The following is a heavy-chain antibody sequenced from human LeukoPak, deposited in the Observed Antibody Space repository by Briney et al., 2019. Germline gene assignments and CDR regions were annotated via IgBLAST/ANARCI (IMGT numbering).Heavy chain of an antibody. CDR3: ARVGYLGAYCGGDCYSPWYFDL. V-gene: IGHV4-30-4*01. J-gene: IGHJ2*01. CDR2: IYYSGST. CDR1: GGSISSGDYY. Sequence: SETLSLTCTVSGGSISSGDYYWIWIRQPPGKGLEWIGYIYYSGSTYYNPSLKSRVTISVDTSKNQFSLKLNSVTAADTAVYYCARVGYLGAYCGGDCYSPWYFDLWGRGTLVTVSS. D-gene: IGHD2-21*02.